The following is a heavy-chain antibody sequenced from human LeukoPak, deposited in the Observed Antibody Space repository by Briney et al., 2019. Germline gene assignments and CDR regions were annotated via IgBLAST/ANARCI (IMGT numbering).Heavy chain of an antibody. J-gene: IGHJ4*02. CDR3: TAATPDY. D-gene: IGHD6-13*01. CDR2: IKQDGGQK. CDR1: GFTFSNFW. V-gene: IGHV3-7*02. Sequence: GGSLRLSCAASGFTFSNFWMTWVRQAPGKGLEWVTNIKQDGGQKYYVDSVKGRFTISRDNAKNSLYLQMNSLRAEDTAVYYCTAATPDYWGQGTLVTVSS.